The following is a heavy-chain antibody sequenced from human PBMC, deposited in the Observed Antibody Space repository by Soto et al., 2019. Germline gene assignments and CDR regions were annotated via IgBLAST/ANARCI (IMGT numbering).Heavy chain of an antibody. CDR3: ARDRGYSYGYPYFDY. J-gene: IGHJ4*02. D-gene: IGHD5-18*01. Sequence: GASVKVSCKASGYTFTRYAMHWVRHAPGQRLEWMGWINAGNGNTKYSQKFQGRVTITRDTSASTAYMELSSLRSEDTAVYYCARDRGYSYGYPYFDYWGQGTLVTVXS. V-gene: IGHV1-3*01. CDR1: GYTFTRYA. CDR2: INAGNGNT.